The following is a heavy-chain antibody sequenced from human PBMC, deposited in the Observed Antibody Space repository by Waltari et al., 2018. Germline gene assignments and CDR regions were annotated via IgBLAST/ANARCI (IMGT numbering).Heavy chain of an antibody. D-gene: IGHD6-19*01. CDR2: IRREPYNYAT. V-gene: IGHV3-73*01. J-gene: IGHJ4*02. CDR1: AFSFSGST. CDR3: SGGEVTGTDF. Sequence: EVQVVESGGGLVQPGGSLKLSCATPAFSFSGSTIHWVRQTSGKGLEWVGRIRREPYNYATAYSASVKGRFTISRDDSKNTAYLQMNSLMTEDTAVYYCSGGEVTGTDFWGQGTLVTVSS.